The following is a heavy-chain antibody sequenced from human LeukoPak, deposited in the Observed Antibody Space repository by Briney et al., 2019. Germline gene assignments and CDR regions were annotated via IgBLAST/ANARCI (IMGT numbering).Heavy chain of an antibody. CDR3: AKDDSIRGVISY. V-gene: IGHV3-7*05. J-gene: IGHJ4*02. CDR1: GFTFSRFW. Sequence: GGSLRLSCTASGFTFSRFWMSWVRQGPGKGLEWVANIKEDGSETYYVDSVKGRFTISRDNAKNSLYLQVNSLRAEDTAVYYCAKDDSIRGVISYWGQGTLVTVSS. CDR2: IKEDGSET. D-gene: IGHD3-10*01.